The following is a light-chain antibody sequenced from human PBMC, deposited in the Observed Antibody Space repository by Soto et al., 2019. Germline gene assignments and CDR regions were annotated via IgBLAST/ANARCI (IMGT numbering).Light chain of an antibody. CDR2: EVT. CDR1: SSDIGADDF. J-gene: IGLJ2*01. CDR3: SSYRRTTFPHVV. V-gene: IGLV2-14*01. Sequence: QSALTQPASMSGSHGQSITISCTGTSSDIGADDFVSWYQHHPDKTPKLIIFEVTYRPTGISHRFSASKSGNTASLTISGLEAEDEAFYYCSSYRRTTFPHVVFGGGTKLTVL.